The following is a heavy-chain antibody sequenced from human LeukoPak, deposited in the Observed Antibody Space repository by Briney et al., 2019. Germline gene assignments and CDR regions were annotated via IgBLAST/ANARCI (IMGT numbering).Heavy chain of an antibody. Sequence: TGGSLRLSCAASGFTFSSYWMSWVRQAPGKGLEWVANIKQDGSEKYYVDSVKGRFTISRDNAKNSLYLQMNSLRAEDTAVYYCARPLWIGVGDAFDIWGQGTMVTVSS. J-gene: IGHJ3*02. CDR2: IKQDGSEK. CDR3: ARPLWIGVGDAFDI. D-gene: IGHD3-10*01. CDR1: GFTFSSYW. V-gene: IGHV3-7*01.